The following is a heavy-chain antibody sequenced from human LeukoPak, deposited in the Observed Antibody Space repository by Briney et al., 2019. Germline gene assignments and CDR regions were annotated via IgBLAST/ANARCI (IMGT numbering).Heavy chain of an antibody. D-gene: IGHD2-15*01. Sequence: GGSLRLSCAASGFTFSSYAMHWVRQAPGKGLEWVAVISYDGSNKYYADSVKGRFTISRDNSKNTLYLQMNSLRAEGTAVYYCARDPDYSFDYWGQGTLVTVSS. CDR1: GFTFSSYA. V-gene: IGHV3-30-3*01. CDR3: ARDPDYSFDY. J-gene: IGHJ4*02. CDR2: ISYDGSNK.